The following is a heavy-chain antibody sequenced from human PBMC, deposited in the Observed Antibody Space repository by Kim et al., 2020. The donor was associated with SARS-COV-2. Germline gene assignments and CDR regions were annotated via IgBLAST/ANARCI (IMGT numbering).Heavy chain of an antibody. CDR2: ISYDGSNK. CDR1: GFTFSSYG. Sequence: GGSLRLSCAASGFTFSSYGMHWVRQAPGKGLEWVAVISYDGSNKYYADSVKGRFTISRDNSKNTLYLQMNSLRAEDTAVYYCAKDSTNDYGDWGPFDYWGQGTLVTVSS. V-gene: IGHV3-30*18. CDR3: AKDSTNDYGDWGPFDY. J-gene: IGHJ4*02. D-gene: IGHD4-17*01.